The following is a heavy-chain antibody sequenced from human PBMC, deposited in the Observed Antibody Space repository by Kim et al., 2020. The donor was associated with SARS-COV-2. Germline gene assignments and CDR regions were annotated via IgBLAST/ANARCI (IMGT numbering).Heavy chain of an antibody. J-gene: IGHJ6*02. CDR1: GFTFSSYA. Sequence: GGSLRLSCAASGFTFSSYAMSWVRQAPGKGLEWVSAISGSGGSTYYADSVKGRFTISRDNSKNTLYLQMNSLRAEDTALYYCAKGGDSYYYYYGMDVWGQGTTVTVSS. CDR3: AKGGDSYYYYYGMDV. CDR2: ISGSGGST. V-gene: IGHV3-23*01. D-gene: IGHD5-18*01.